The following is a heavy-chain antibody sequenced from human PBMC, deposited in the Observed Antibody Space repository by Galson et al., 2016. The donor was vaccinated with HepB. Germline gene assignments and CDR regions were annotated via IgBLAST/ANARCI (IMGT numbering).Heavy chain of an antibody. V-gene: IGHV3-74*01. Sequence: SLRLSCAGSGISGYWMHWVRHVPGEGLVWISRINSDGTRAIYADFVKGRFTASRDNGKNMVYLQLNSLRAEDTAVYYCSRDTPKLNGAMPFDHWGRGTLVTFSA. CDR2: INSDGTRA. D-gene: IGHD2-15*01. J-gene: IGHJ4*02. CDR3: SRDTPKLNGAMPFDH. CDR1: GISGYW.